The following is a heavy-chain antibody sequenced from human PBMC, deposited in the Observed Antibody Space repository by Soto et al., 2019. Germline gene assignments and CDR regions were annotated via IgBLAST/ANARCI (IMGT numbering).Heavy chain of an antibody. Sequence: SETLSLTCTISGGSISSGDYFWRWIRQPPGKGLEWIGYSYDSGSTYYNPSLKSRITISRDTSKNHFSLRLSSVTAADTAMYYCALLYTNSYDYYHYGLDVWGQGTTVTVSS. CDR3: ALLYTNSYDYYHYGLDV. CDR1: GGSISSGDYF. J-gene: IGHJ6*02. V-gene: IGHV4-30-4*02. CDR2: SYDSGST. D-gene: IGHD4-4*01.